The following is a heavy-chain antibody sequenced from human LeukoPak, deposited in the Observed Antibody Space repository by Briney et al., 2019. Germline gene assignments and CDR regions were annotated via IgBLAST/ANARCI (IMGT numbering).Heavy chain of an antibody. CDR2: IRYDGSNK. D-gene: IGHD2-2*01. CDR1: GFTFSSYG. J-gene: IGHJ4*02. V-gene: IGHV3-30*02. Sequence: PGGSLRLSCAASGFTFSSYGMHWVRQAPGKGLEWGAFIRYDGSNKYYADSVKGRFTISRDNSKNTLYLQMNSLRAEDTAVYYCVKDYCSSTSCPFDYWGQRTLVTVSS. CDR3: VKDYCSSTSCPFDY.